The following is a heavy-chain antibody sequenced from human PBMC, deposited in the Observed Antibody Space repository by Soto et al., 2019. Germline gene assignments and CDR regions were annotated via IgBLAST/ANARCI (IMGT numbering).Heavy chain of an antibody. CDR1: GYSFTSYW. Sequence: GESLTISCKGSGYSFTSYWIGWVRQMPGKGLEWMGIIYPGDSDTRYSPSFQGQVTISADKSISTAYLQWSSLKASDTAMYYCARTYYDSSGYYPNFDYWGQGTLVTVSS. J-gene: IGHJ4*02. CDR2: IYPGDSDT. V-gene: IGHV5-51*01. CDR3: ARTYYDSSGYYPNFDY. D-gene: IGHD3-22*01.